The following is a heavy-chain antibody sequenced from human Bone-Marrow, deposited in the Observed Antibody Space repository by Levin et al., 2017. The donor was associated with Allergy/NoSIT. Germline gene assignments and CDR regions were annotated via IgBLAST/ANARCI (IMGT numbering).Heavy chain of an antibody. CDR2: MNPSGGST. CDR1: GYIFNTYY. V-gene: IGHV1-46*02. J-gene: IGHJ6*02. D-gene: IGHD4-17*01. CDR3: ARSSCSSALRCFHLDGYYHFGMDV. Sequence: ASVKVSCKASGYIFNTYYIHWVRQAPGQGLQWMGIMNPSGGSTSFAHEFQDRVTMTSDTSTSTVYMELSRLRSDDTAVYYCARSSCSSALRCFHLDGYYHFGMDVWGHGTAVTVSS.